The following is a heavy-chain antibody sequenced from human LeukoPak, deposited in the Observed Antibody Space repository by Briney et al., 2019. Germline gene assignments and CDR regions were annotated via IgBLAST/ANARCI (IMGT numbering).Heavy chain of an antibody. J-gene: IGHJ4*02. CDR2: IRYDGSNK. CDR1: GFTFSSYG. CDR3: AVSLGNYFDY. Sequence: GRSLRLSCAASGFTFSSYGMHSVRQAPRKGLEWVAFIRYDGSNKYYADSVKGRFTISRDNSKNTLYLQMNSLRAEDTAVYYCAVSLGNYFDYWGQGTLVTVSS. D-gene: IGHD2/OR15-2a*01. V-gene: IGHV3-30*02.